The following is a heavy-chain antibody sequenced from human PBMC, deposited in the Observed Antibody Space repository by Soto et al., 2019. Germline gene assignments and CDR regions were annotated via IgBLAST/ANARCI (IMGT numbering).Heavy chain of an antibody. CDR3: ARAWYNWNSRYYYGLDV. V-gene: IGHV4-61*01. D-gene: IGHD1-7*01. CDR2: VYYSGST. J-gene: IGHJ6*02. Sequence: QVQLQESGPGLVKPSETLSLTCTVSGDSVSSGSYYWTWIRQPPGKGLEWIGYVYYSGSTEYNPYLKSRVTISVDTSKYQFSLNLSAVTAADTAVYYCARAWYNWNSRYYYGLDVWGQGTTVTVSS. CDR1: GDSVSSGSYY.